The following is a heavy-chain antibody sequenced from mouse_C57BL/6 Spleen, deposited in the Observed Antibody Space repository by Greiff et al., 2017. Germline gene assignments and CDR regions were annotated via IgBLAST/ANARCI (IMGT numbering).Heavy chain of an antibody. Sequence: QVHVKQPGAELVRPGSSVKLSCKASGYTFTSYWMHWVKQRPIQGLEWIGNIDPSDSETHYNQKFKDKATLTVDKSSSTAYMQLSSLTSEDSAVYYCASQTLSGPFAYWGQGTLVTVSA. D-gene: IGHD6-2*01. J-gene: IGHJ3*01. CDR3: ASQTLSGPFAY. V-gene: IGHV1-52*01. CDR2: IDPSDSET. CDR1: GYTFTSYW.